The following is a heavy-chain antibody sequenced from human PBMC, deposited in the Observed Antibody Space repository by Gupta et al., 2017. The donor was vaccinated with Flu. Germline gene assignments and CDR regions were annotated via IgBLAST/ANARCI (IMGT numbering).Heavy chain of an antibody. J-gene: IGHJ4*02. V-gene: IGHV3-9*01. CDR1: GFTFDDYA. D-gene: IGHD5-18*01. Sequence: EVQLVESGGGLVQPGRSLRLSCAASGFTFDDYAMHWVRQAPGKGLEWVSGISRNSGSIGYADSVKGRFTISRDSAKNSLYLQMNSLRAEDTALYYCAKEAYGYSYGYYLDYWGQGTLVTVSS. CDR2: ISRNSGSI. CDR3: AKEAYGYSYGYYLDY.